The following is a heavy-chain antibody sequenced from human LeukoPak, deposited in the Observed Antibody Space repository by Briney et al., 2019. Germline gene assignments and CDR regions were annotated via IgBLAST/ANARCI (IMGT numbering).Heavy chain of an antibody. CDR1: GFDVSINY. V-gene: IGHV3-66*01. CDR2: IHNNGNT. D-gene: IGHD1-1*01. J-gene: IGHJ4*02. CDR3: ARGFLQLTPYYFDY. Sequence: GGSLRLSCAASGFDVSINYMNWIRQSPEKGLEWVSIIHNNGNTYYADSVKGRFTVSRDNSKNTVSLQVDSLRVDDTGVYYCARGFLQLTPYYFDYWGQGTLVTVSS.